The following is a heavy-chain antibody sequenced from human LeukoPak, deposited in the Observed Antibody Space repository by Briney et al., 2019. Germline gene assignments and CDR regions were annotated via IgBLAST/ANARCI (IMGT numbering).Heavy chain of an antibody. Sequence: PSETLSLTCTVSGGSISSSSYYWGWIRQPPGKWVEWIGSIYYSGSTYYNPSLKSRVTISVDTSKNQFSLKLSSVTAADTAVYYCARRPTVFGVVINDYFDYWGQGTLVTVSS. CDR3: ARRPTVFGVVINDYFDY. V-gene: IGHV4-39*01. D-gene: IGHD3-3*01. CDR1: GGSISSSSYY. CDR2: IYYSGST. J-gene: IGHJ4*02.